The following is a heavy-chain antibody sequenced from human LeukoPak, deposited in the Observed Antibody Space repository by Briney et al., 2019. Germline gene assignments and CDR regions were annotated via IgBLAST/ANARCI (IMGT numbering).Heavy chain of an antibody. CDR2: IYYSGST. CDR3: ARQGADYFYYYIDV. J-gene: IGHJ6*03. V-gene: IGHV4-39*01. CDR1: GGPISSNSFY. D-gene: IGHD3-16*01. Sequence: SETLSLTCSVSGGPISSNSFYWGWIRQPPGKGLEWIGSIYYSGSTFYNSSLESRVSLSVDMSKNQLSLKLTSMTAADTAVYYCARQGADYFYYYIDVWGEGTAVAVSS.